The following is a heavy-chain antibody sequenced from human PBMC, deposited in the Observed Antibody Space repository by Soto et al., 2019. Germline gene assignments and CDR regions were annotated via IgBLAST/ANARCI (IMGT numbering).Heavy chain of an antibody. CDR3: ARHASSSPRYYYYYGMDV. CDR1: GGSISSGGYS. J-gene: IGHJ6*02. CDR2: IYYSGST. Sequence: SETLSLTCAVSGGSISSGGYSWSWIRQPPGKGLEWIGSIYYSGSTYYNPSLKSRVTISVDTSKNQFSLKLSSVTAADTAVYYCARHASSSPRYYYYYGMDVWGQGTTVTVS. V-gene: IGHV4-30-2*03. D-gene: IGHD6-6*01.